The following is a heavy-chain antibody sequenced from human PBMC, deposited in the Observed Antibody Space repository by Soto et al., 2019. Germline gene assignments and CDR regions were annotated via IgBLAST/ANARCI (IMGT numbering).Heavy chain of an antibody. Sequence: GGSLRLSCAASGFIFDDYALYWVRQGPGKGLEWVSGISWNSANIDYADSVKGRFTISRDNAKNSLYLQMNSLRPEDTALYYCVRAQRWLQFCDAFDIWGQGTKVTVSS. CDR3: VRAQRWLQFCDAFDI. D-gene: IGHD5-12*01. J-gene: IGHJ3*02. CDR1: GFIFDDYA. V-gene: IGHV3-9*01. CDR2: ISWNSANI.